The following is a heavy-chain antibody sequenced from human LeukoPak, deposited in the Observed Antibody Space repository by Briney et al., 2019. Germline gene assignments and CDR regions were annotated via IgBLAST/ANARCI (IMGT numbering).Heavy chain of an antibody. J-gene: IGHJ5*02. Sequence: SETLSLTCAVYGGSFSGYYWSWIRQPPGKGLEWIGEINHSGSTNYNPSLKSRVTISVDTSKNQFSLKLSSVTAADTAVYYCARHSNWSGGVDWFDPWGQGTQVTVSS. CDR1: GGSFSGYY. V-gene: IGHV4-34*01. D-gene: IGHD1-20*01. CDR2: INHSGST. CDR3: ARHSNWSGGVDWFDP.